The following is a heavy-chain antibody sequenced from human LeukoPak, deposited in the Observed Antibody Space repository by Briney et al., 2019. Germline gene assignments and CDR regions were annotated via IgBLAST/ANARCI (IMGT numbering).Heavy chain of an antibody. J-gene: IGHJ4*02. CDR1: GFTFSSYA. Sequence: LAGGSLRLSCAASGFTFSSYAMSWVRQAPGKGLEWVSAISGSGGSTYYADSVKGRFTISRDNSKNTLYLQMNSLRAEDTAVYYCAKGIRNSGTPVDYWGQGTLVTVSS. D-gene: IGHD4-4*01. V-gene: IGHV3-23*01. CDR3: AKGIRNSGTPVDY. CDR2: ISGSGGST.